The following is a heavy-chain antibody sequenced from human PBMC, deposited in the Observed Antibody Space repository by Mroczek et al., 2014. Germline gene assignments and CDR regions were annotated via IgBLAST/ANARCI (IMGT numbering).Heavy chain of an antibody. D-gene: IGHD5-12*01. CDR1: GGTFSSYT. CDR2: IIPILGIA. Sequence: QVQLVESGAEVKKPGSSVKVSCKASGGTFSSYTISWVRQAPGQGLEWMGRIIPILGIANYAQKFQGRVTITADKSTSTAYMELSSLRSEDTAVYYCARAGDRGYSGYGINHWYFDLWGRGTPGHCLL. J-gene: IGHJ2*01. V-gene: IGHV1-69*02. CDR3: ARAGDRGYSGYGINHWYFDL.